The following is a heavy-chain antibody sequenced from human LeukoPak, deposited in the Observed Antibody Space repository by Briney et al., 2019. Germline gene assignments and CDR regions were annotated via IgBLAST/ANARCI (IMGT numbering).Heavy chain of an antibody. V-gene: IGHV1-2*02. CDR3: AREPPLLEPNYYYYYYMDV. CDR1: GYTFTGYY. CDR2: INPQSGGT. D-gene: IGHD1-14*01. Sequence: GASVKVSCKASGYTFTGYYMHWVRQAPGQGLEYMGWINPQSGGTNNAQNFRGRVTMTRGTSISTAYMDLSSLRYDDTAVYYCAREPPLLEPNYYYYYYMDVWGKGTTVTVSS. J-gene: IGHJ6*03.